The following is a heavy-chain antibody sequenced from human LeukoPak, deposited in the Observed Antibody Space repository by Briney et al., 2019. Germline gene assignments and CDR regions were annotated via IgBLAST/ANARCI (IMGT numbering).Heavy chain of an antibody. CDR2: LSGSGDNT. D-gene: IGHD2-8*01. J-gene: IGHJ4*02. Sequence: GGSLRLSCEASGLSFRSYGMSWVRQAPGKGLEWVSGLSGSGDNTYYTDSVKGRFTISRDNSKNTLYLQMNSLRVEDTAVYYCAKCWTSDGVCLNFDHWGQGALVTVSS. CDR3: AKCWTSDGVCLNFDH. V-gene: IGHV3-23*01. CDR1: GLSFRSYG.